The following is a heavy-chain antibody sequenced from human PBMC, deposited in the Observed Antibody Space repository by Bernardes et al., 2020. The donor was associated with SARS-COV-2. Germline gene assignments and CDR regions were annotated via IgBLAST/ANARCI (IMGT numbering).Heavy chain of an antibody. CDR3: TRNIIPPPSDNWFDP. V-gene: IGHV1-2*06. J-gene: IGHJ5*02. CDR2: VNPNSGGT. Sequence: ASVKVSCKASGYTFTDYYLHWMRQAPGQGLEWMGRVNPNSGGTDYAQKFQGRVTMTRDTSISTGYMELSRLSSDDTAVYYCTRNIIPPPSDNWFDPWGQGTLVTVSS. CDR1: GYTFTDYY. D-gene: IGHD2-2*01.